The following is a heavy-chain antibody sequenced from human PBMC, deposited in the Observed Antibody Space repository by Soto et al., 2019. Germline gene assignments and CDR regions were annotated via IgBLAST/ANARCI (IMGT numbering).Heavy chain of an antibody. CDR1: GYTFTSYG. CDR2: ISAYNGNT. J-gene: IGHJ1*01. CDR3: ASVLGLLGGEFD. V-gene: IGHV1-18*01. Sequence: QVQLVQSGAEVKKPGASVKVSCKASGYTFTSYGISWVRQAPGQGLEWMGWISAYNGNTNYAQKLQGSVTMTTDTSTSTAYMELRSPRCDEPAVYCCASVLGLLGGEFDWGQGTLVTVYS. D-gene: IGHD3-16*01.